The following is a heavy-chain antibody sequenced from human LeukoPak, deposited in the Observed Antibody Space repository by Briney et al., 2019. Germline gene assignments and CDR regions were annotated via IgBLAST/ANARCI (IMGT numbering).Heavy chain of an antibody. J-gene: IGHJ4*02. Sequence: GGSLRLSCAASGFTFSSYWMHWVRQAPGTGLVWISRINSDGSSTSYADSVKGRFTISRDNAKNTLDLQMNSLRAEDTAVYYCAGGIAAADTWGQGTLVTVSS. V-gene: IGHV3-74*01. CDR1: GFTFSSYW. CDR3: AGGIAAADT. CDR2: INSDGSST. D-gene: IGHD6-13*01.